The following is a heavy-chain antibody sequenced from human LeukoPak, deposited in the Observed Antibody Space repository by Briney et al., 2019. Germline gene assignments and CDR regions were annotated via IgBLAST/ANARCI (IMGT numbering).Heavy chain of an antibody. J-gene: IGHJ4*02. D-gene: IGHD2-15*01. CDR3: ARGGVPVVAASFDY. CDR2: IIPIFGTA. CDR1: GGTFSSYA. Sequence: SVKVSCKASGGTFSSYAISWVRQAPGQGLEWMGGIIPIFGTANYAQKFQGRVTIITDESTSTAYMELSSLRSEDTAVYYCARGGVPVVAASFDYWGQGTLVTVSS. V-gene: IGHV1-69*05.